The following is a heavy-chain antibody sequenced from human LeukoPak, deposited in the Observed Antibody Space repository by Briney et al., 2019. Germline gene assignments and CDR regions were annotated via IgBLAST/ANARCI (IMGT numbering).Heavy chain of an antibody. J-gene: IGHJ1*01. CDR3: ARDYYYDSSGYYPARH. Sequence: GGSLRLSCAASGFTFSSYSMNWVRQAPGKGLEWVSYISSSSSTIYYADSVKGRFTISRDNAKNSLYLQMNSLRAEDTAVYYCARDYYYDSSGYYPARHWGQGTLVTVSS. CDR2: ISSSSSTI. CDR1: GFTFSSYS. V-gene: IGHV3-48*04. D-gene: IGHD3-22*01.